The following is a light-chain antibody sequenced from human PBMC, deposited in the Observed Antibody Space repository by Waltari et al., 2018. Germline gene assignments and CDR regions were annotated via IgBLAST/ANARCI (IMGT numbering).Light chain of an antibody. Sequence: QSVLTQPRSVSGSPGQSVTISCTGTSSDVGGYNYVSWYQQHPGKAPKLMIYDVNERPSGVPDRFSGSKSGNTASLTISGLQAEDEADYYCCSYAGSYVFGTGTKVTVL. CDR1: SSDVGGYNY. J-gene: IGLJ1*01. CDR3: CSYAGSYV. CDR2: DVN. V-gene: IGLV2-11*01.